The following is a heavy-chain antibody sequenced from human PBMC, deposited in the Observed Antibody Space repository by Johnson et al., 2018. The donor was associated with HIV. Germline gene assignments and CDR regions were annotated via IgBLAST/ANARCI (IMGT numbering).Heavy chain of an antibody. Sequence: QVQLVESGGGVVQPGRSLRLSCAASGFTFSSYAMHWVRQAPGKGLEWVAVISYDGSNKYYADSVKGRFTISRDNSKNTLYLQMNSLRAEDTAVYYCGGSYYYDSSGYYARNACDIWGQGTMVTVSS. D-gene: IGHD3-22*01. CDR1: GFTFSSYA. CDR2: ISYDGSNK. CDR3: GGSYYYDSSGYYARNACDI. V-gene: IGHV3-30*04. J-gene: IGHJ3*02.